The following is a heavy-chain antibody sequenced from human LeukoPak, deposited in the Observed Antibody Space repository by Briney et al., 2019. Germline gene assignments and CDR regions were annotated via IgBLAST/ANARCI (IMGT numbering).Heavy chain of an antibody. CDR1: GFTFSSYG. D-gene: IGHD5-18*01. CDR3: AKATGYLL. Sequence: PGRSLRLSCAASGFTFSSYGMHWVRQAPGKGLEWVAVISFDGSSKDYAESVKGRFTISRDNAKNSLYLQMNSLRAEDTALYYCAKATGYLLWGQGTLVTVSS. CDR2: ISFDGSSK. J-gene: IGHJ4*02. V-gene: IGHV3-30*18.